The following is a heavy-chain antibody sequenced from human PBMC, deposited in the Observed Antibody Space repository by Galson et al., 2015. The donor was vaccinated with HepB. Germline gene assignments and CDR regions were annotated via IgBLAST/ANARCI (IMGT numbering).Heavy chain of an antibody. V-gene: IGHV1-18*01. D-gene: IGHD4-17*01. J-gene: IGHJ6*02. CDR2: ISAYNGNT. Sequence: SVKVSCKASGYTFTSYGISWVRQAPGQGLEWMGWISAYNGNTNYAQKLQGRVTTTTDTSTSTAYMELRSLRSDDTAVYYCARTPTVTYYGMDVWGQGTTVTVSS. CDR1: GYTFTSYG. CDR3: ARTPTVTYYGMDV.